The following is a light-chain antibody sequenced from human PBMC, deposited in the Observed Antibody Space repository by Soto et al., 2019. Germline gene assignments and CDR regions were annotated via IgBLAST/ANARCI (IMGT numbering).Light chain of an antibody. V-gene: IGKV1-5*01. Sequence: DIQMTQSPSTLSASVGDRVTITCRASQSISSWLTWYQQKPGKAPKLLIYDASSLESGVPSRFSGSGSGTEFPLTISSLQPDEFATYYCQQYNSYPFSFGGGTKVEIK. J-gene: IGKJ4*01. CDR1: QSISSW. CDR3: QQYNSYPFS. CDR2: DAS.